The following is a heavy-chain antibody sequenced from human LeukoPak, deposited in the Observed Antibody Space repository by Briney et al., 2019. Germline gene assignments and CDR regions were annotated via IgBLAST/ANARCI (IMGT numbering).Heavy chain of an antibody. V-gene: IGHV3-74*01. D-gene: IGHD1/OR15-1a*01. CDR3: ARDPRNKGFDP. CDR1: GFTLSYYW. Sequence: PGGSLRLSCAASGFTLSYYWMHWVRQGPGKGLVWASTINGDGSSTNYADSVKGRFTISRDNAKNTLYLEMNSLRVEDTAVYYCARDPRNKGFDPWGQGTLVTVSS. CDR2: INGDGSST. J-gene: IGHJ5*02.